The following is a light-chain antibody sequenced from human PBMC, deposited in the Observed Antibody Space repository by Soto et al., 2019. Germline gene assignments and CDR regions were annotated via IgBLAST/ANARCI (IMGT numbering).Light chain of an antibody. J-gene: IGLJ1*01. V-gene: IGLV1-47*01. CDR2: RNN. CDR1: SSNIGSNY. CDR3: AAWDDSLSGYV. Sequence: QSVLTQPPPASGAPGEGVTISCFGSSSNIGSNYVYWYQQLPGTAPKLLIYRNNQRPSGVPDRFSGSKSGTSASLAISGLRSEDEADYYCAAWDDSLSGYVFGTGTKVTVL.